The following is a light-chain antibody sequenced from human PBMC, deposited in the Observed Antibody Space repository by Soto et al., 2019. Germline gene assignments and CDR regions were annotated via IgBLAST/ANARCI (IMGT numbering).Light chain of an antibody. CDR1: QSVSSN. CDR2: GAS. J-gene: IGKJ3*01. Sequence: EIVMTQSPATLSVSPGERATLSCRASQSVSSNLAWYQQKPGQAPRLLIYGASTRATGIPARFSGSGSGTEFTLTISSLQSEEFAVYYCQQYNNWPSGFTFGPGTKVDIK. CDR3: QQYNNWPSGFT. V-gene: IGKV3-15*01.